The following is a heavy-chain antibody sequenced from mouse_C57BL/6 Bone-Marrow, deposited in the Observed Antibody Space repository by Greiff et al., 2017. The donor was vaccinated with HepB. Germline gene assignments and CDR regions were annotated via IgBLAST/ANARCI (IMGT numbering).Heavy chain of an antibody. J-gene: IGHJ1*03. D-gene: IGHD2-1*01. V-gene: IGHV14-1*01. CDR3: TLFYGSSRGYFDV. CDR1: GFNIKDYY. Sequence: VQLQQSGAELVRPGASVKLSCTASGFNIKDYYMHWVKQRPEQGLEWIGRIDPEDGDTEYAPKFQGKATMTADTSSNTAYLQLSSLTSEDTAVYDCTLFYGSSRGYFDVWGTGTTVTVSS. CDR2: IDPEDGDT.